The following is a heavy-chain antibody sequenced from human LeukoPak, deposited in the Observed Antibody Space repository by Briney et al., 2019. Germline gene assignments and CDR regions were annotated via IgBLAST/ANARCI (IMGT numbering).Heavy chain of an antibody. J-gene: IGHJ4*02. Sequence: GGSLRLSCAASGFTFSSCGMHWVRKAPGKGLEWVAVISYDVKNQYYADSVKGRFTISRDNSKNTLYLQMNSLRAEDTAVYFCVKEQSSGSYRTADYWGQGTPVTVSS. CDR2: ISYDVKNQ. CDR3: VKEQSSGSYRTADY. CDR1: GFTFSSCG. V-gene: IGHV3-30*18. D-gene: IGHD3-10*01.